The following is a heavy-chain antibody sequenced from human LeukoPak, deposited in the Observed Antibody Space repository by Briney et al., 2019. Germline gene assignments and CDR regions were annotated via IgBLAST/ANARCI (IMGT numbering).Heavy chain of an antibody. D-gene: IGHD3-10*01. J-gene: IGHJ4*02. CDR2: IKQDGSEK. Sequence: PGGSLRLSCAAFGFTFSSYWMSWVRQAPGKGLEWVANIKQDGSEKYYVDSVKGRFTISRDNAKNSLYLQMNSLRAEDTAVYYCARDENYYGSGSYPYYWGQGTLVTDSS. V-gene: IGHV3-7*03. CDR3: ARDENYYGSGSYPYY. CDR1: GFTFSSYW.